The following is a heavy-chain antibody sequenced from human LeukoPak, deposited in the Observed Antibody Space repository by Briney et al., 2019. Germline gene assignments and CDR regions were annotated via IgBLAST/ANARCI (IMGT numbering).Heavy chain of an antibody. Sequence: SETLSLTCTVSGGSISSYYWSWIRQPPGKGLEWIGYIYYSGSTNYNPSLKSRVTISVDTSKNQLSLKLSSVTAADTAVYYCARVSIAVAHDHYWGQGTLVTVSS. CDR3: ARVSIAVAHDHY. CDR1: GGSISSYY. V-gene: IGHV4-59*01. J-gene: IGHJ4*02. D-gene: IGHD6-19*01. CDR2: IYYSGST.